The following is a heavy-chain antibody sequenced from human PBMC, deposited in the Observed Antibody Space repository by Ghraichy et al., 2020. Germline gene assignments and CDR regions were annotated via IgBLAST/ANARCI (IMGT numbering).Heavy chain of an antibody. Sequence: LRLSCTVSGDSISSSTYYWGWIRQPPGKGLEWIGSIYYGGSTYYNPSLRSRVTISVDTCKNEFSLKLSSVTAADTAVYYCARDGSGRWLQSGYWGQGTLVTVSS. D-gene: IGHD5-24*01. CDR3: ARDGSGRWLQSGY. CDR1: GDSISSSTYY. J-gene: IGHJ4*02. CDR2: IYYGGST. V-gene: IGHV4-39*02.